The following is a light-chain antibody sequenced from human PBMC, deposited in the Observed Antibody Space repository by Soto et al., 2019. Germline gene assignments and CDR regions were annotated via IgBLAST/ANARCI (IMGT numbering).Light chain of an antibody. J-gene: IGKJ2*01. V-gene: IGKV3-15*01. CDR3: QHYNNWYT. CDR1: QSVSSN. CDR2: GAT. Sequence: EIVMTQSPATLSVSPGERATLSCRASQSVSSNLAWYQQKPGQAPRLLIYGATTRATGIPARFSGSGSGTEFTLIISSLQSEDFAVYYCQHYNNWYTFGQGTKLEIK.